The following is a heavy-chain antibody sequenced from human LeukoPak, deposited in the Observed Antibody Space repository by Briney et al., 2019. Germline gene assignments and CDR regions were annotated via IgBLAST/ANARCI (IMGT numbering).Heavy chain of an antibody. D-gene: IGHD5-18*01. CDR2: IYSGGST. CDR3: ARGSSGYSYGYFYYYYGMDV. Sequence: GGSLRLSCAASGFTVSSNYMSWVRQAPGKGLEWVSVIYSGGSTYYADSVKGRFTISRDNSKNTLYLQMNSLRAEVTAVYYCARGSSGYSYGYFYYYYGMDVWGQGTTVTVSS. J-gene: IGHJ6*02. V-gene: IGHV3-66*01. CDR1: GFTVSSNY.